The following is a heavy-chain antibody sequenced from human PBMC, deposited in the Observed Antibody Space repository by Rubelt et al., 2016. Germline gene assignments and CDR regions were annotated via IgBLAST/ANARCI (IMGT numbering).Heavy chain of an antibody. J-gene: IGHJ3*02. V-gene: IGHV4-34*01. Sequence: QVQLQQWGAGLLKPSETLSLTCAVYGGSFSGYYWSWIRQPPGKGLEWIGEINHGGSTNYNPSLKGGVTLSVDTSKNQFSRKLSAGTAADTAVYDCARGRPVDDAFDIWGQGTTVTVSS. CDR1: GGSFSGYY. CDR3: ARGRPVDDAFDI. D-gene: IGHD3-9*01. CDR2: INHGGST.